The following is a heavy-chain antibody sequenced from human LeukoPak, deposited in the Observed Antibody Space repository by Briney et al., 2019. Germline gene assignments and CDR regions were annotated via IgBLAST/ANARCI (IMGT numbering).Heavy chain of an antibody. CDR3: AKGSDTGTYFSAYYFGH. V-gene: IGHV3-30*18. CDR2: ISFDGSLK. CDR1: GFTFSNYG. J-gene: IGHJ4*02. Sequence: GGSLRLSCAASGFTFSNYGIYWVRQAPGKGLEWVAVISFDGSLKYYADSVKGRFTVSRDNSKNTLYLQLNSLRAEDTGVYYCAKGSDTGTYFSAYYFGHWGQGTLVTVSS. D-gene: IGHD1-26*01.